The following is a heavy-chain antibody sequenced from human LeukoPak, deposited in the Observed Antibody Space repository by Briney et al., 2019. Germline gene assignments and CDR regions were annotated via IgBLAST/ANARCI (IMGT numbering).Heavy chain of an antibody. CDR2: IRYDGNDK. V-gene: IGHV3-30*02. J-gene: IGHJ4*02. Sequence: GGSLRLSCATSGFTFSSYGMHWVRQAPGKGLDWVAFIRYDGNDKYYADSVKGRFTISRDNSKNTLYLQMNSLRAEDTAVYYCAKDLELGDYWGQGTLVTVSS. D-gene: IGHD1-7*01. CDR3: AKDLELGDY. CDR1: GFTFSSYG.